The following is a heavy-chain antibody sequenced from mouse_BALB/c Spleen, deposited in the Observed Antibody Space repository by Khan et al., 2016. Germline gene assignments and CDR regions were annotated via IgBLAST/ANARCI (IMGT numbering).Heavy chain of an antibody. J-gene: IGHJ2*01. CDR3: ASGGCDY. CDR1: GYTFTNYG. CDR2: INTNTGEP. Sequence: QIQLVQSGPELKKPGETVKISCKASGYTFTNYGMNWVKQAPGKGLKWMGWINTNTGEPTYAEEFKGRFAFSLETSASTAYLQINNLKNEDTATYFCASGGCDYWGQGTTLTVSS. V-gene: IGHV9-3*02.